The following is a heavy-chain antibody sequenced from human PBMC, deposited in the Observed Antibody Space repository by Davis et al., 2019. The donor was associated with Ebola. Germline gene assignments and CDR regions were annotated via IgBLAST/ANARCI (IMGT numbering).Heavy chain of an antibody. CDR2: IYSGGST. D-gene: IGHD5-12*01. CDR1: GFTVSSDY. V-gene: IGHV3-53*04. Sequence: GESLKISCVASGFTVSSDYMSWVRQAPGKGLEWVSVIYSGGSTYYADSVKGRFTISRHSSENTVFLQMNSLRPDDTAVYYCARGPPQSGGYVWGQGTLVTVSS. CDR3: ARGPPQSGGYV. J-gene: IGHJ4*02.